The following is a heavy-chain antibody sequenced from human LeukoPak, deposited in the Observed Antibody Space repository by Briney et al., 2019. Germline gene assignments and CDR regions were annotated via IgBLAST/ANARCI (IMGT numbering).Heavy chain of an antibody. CDR2: IYYSGST. CDR3: ARATLFDY. V-gene: IGHV4-59*01. CDR1: GGSISSYY. J-gene: IGHJ4*02. Sequence: SETLSLTCTVSGGSISSYYWSWIRQPPGKGLEWIGYIYYSGSTNYNPSLKSRVTISVDTSKNQFSLKLSSVTAADTAVYYCARATLFDYWGQGTLVTVPS.